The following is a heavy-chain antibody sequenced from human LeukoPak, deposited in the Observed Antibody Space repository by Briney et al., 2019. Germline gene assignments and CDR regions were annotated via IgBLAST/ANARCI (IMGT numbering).Heavy chain of an antibody. CDR3: TTIRPGY. Sequence: GGSLRLSCAASGFTFSSYWIHWVRQVPGKGLVWVARIKDGGTTTDYADSVKGRFTISRGDAKNTLYLQMNSLRAEDTAVYYCTTIRPGYWGQGTLVTVSP. V-gene: IGHV3-74*01. CDR2: IKDGGTTT. CDR1: GFTFSSYW. D-gene: IGHD5-12*01. J-gene: IGHJ4*02.